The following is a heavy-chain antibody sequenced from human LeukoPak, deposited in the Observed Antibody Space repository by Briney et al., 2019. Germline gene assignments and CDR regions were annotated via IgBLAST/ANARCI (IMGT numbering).Heavy chain of an antibody. D-gene: IGHD3-9*01. CDR1: GFTFSSYS. Sequence: PGGPLRLSCAASGFTFSSYSMNWVRQAPGKGLEWVSSISSSSSYIYYADSVKGRFTISRDNAKNSLYLQMNSLRAEDTAVYYCARVRMYYDILAGYSPGAFDIWGQGTMVTVSS. CDR2: ISSSSSYI. CDR3: ARVRMYYDILAGYSPGAFDI. J-gene: IGHJ3*02. V-gene: IGHV3-21*01.